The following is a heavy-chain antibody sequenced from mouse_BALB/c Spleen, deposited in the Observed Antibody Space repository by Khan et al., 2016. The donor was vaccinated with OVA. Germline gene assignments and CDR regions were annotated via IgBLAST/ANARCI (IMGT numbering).Heavy chain of an antibody. CDR3: VSPNWVAY. J-gene: IGHJ3*01. Sequence: VQLKQSGAELVKPGASVKLSCTASGFNIKDTYMHWVKQRPEQGLEWIGRIDPASGNIKYDTKFQGKATITADPSSNTAYLPPSSLTSEDTAIYYCVSPNWVAYWGQGTLVTVAA. CDR2: IDPASGNI. CDR1: GFNIKDTY. V-gene: IGHV14-3*02.